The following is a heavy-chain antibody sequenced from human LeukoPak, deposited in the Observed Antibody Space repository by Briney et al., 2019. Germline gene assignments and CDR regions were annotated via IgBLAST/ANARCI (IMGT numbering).Heavy chain of an antibody. Sequence: PGGSLRLSCAASGFTFRSYGMHWVRQAPGKGLEWLAIIWNDGNNKYYADSVKGRFTISRDNSKNTLYLQMNSLRAEDTAVYYCARDHQYGMDVWGQGTTVTVSS. CDR2: IWNDGNNK. J-gene: IGHJ6*02. CDR1: GFTFRSYG. V-gene: IGHV3-30*02. CDR3: ARDHQYGMDV.